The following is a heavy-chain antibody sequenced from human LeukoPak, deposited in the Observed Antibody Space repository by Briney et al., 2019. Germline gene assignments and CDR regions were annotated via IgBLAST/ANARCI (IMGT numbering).Heavy chain of an antibody. D-gene: IGHD5-24*01. CDR1: GYTFTSYG. J-gene: IGHJ4*02. CDR3: ASVEMATIGFEH. Sequence: ASVKVSCKASGYTFTSYGITWVRQAPGQGLEWMGWSSSYNGKTNYVQKFQGRVTMTTDTSTSTAYMELRSLRSDDMAVYFCASVEMATIGFEHWGQGTLVTVSS. V-gene: IGHV1-18*03. CDR2: SSSYNGKT.